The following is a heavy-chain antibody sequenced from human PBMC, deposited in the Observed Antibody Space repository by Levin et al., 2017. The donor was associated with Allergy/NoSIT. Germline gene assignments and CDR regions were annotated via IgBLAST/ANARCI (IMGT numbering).Heavy chain of an antibody. CDR3: ARGPLGWNPVDY. D-gene: IGHD1-1*01. Sequence: ASVKVSCKASGYTFTDYYMHWVRQAPGQGLEWMGRINPNTGGSIFAQKFQGRATVTRDTSRTSGYMVLTGLRSDDTAVYYCARGPLGWNPVDYWGQGTLVTVAS. CDR1: GYTFTDYY. J-gene: IGHJ4*02. V-gene: IGHV1-2*06. CDR2: INPNTGGS.